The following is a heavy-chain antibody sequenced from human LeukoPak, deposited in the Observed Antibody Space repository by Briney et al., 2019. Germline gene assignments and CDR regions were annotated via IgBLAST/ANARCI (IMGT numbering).Heavy chain of an antibody. CDR2: IWYDGSNK. V-gene: IGHV3-33*06. CDR1: GFTFNSYA. Sequence: GGSLRLSCAASGFTFNSYAMHWVRQAPGKGLEWVALIWYDGSNKYYADSVKGRFTMSRDNSKNTLYLQMNNLRAEDTAIYYCAKDVIRYSSSPIWFDPWGQGTLVTVSS. CDR3: AKDVIRYSSSPIWFDP. D-gene: IGHD6-13*01. J-gene: IGHJ5*02.